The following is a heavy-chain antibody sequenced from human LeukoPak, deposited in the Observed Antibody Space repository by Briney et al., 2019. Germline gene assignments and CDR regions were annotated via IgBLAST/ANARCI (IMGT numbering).Heavy chain of an antibody. J-gene: IGHJ5*02. CDR1: GGSISSGGYY. Sequence: TLSLTCTVSGGSISSGGYYWSWIRQPPGRALEWLALIYWDDSKLYSPSLKSRLTITKDTSKNQVVLSMTNMDPVDTATYYCAHSGWYYDFWSGYPFDPWGQGTLVTVSS. V-gene: IGHV2-5*08. CDR3: AHSGWYYDFWSGYPFDP. D-gene: IGHD3-3*01. CDR2: IYWDDSK.